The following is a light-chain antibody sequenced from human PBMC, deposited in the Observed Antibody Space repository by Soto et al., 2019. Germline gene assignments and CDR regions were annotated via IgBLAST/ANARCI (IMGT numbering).Light chain of an antibody. CDR1: SSDIGGYNS. CDR2: EVT. J-gene: IGLJ1*01. CDR3: TSYTPIVTLGSV. V-gene: IGLV2-14*01. Sequence: QSVLTQPASVSGSPGQSITIPCTGTSSDIGGYNSVSWYQQHPGRAPRLIIYEVTNRPSGVSNRFSASKSGNTASLTISGLQAEDEADYYCTSYTPIVTLGSVFGTGTKVTVL.